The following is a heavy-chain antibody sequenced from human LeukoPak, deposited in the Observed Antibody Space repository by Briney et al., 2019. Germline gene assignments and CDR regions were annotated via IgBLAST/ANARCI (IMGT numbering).Heavy chain of an antibody. J-gene: IGHJ6*02. CDR2: MNPNSGNT. V-gene: IGHV1-8*01. CDR3: ARLASSSWPLYYYYGMDV. CDR1: GYTFTSYD. D-gene: IGHD6-13*01. Sequence: SVKVSCKASGYTFTSYDINWVRQATGQGLEWMGWMNPNSGNTGYAQKFQGRVTMTRNTPISTAYMELSSLRSEDTAVYFCARLASSSWPLYYYYGMDVWGQGTTVTVSS.